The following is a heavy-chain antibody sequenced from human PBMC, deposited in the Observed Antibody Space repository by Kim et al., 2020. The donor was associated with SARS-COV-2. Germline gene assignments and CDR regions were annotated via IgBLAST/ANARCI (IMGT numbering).Heavy chain of an antibody. CDR3: ARAPLVVVAATPNPDY. CDR1: GGSFSGYY. V-gene: IGHV4-34*01. Sequence: SETLSLTCAVYGGSFSGYYWSWIRQPPGKGLEWIGEINHSGSTNYNPSLKSRVTISVDTSKNQFSLKLSSVTAADTAVYYCARAPLVVVAATPNPDYWGQGTLVTVSS. CDR2: INHSGST. J-gene: IGHJ4*02. D-gene: IGHD2-15*01.